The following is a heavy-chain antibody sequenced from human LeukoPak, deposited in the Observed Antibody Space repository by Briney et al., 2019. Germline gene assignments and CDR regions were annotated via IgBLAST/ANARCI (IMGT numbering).Heavy chain of an antibody. D-gene: IGHD3-16*01. J-gene: IGHJ4*02. Sequence: SETLSLTCAVSGYSISSGYYWGWIRQPPGKGLEWIGSIYHSGSTYYNPSLKSRVTTSVDTSKNQFSLKLSSVTAADTAVYYCTRRAWGYFDYWGQGTLVTASS. CDR1: GYSISSGYY. CDR3: TRRAWGYFDY. CDR2: IYHSGST. V-gene: IGHV4-38-2*01.